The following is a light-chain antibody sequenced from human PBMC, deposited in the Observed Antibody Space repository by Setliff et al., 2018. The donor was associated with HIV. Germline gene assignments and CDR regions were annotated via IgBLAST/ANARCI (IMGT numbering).Light chain of an antibody. J-gene: IGLJ1*01. CDR2: TNS. CDR1: NSNIGTTT. CDR3: ASWDDSLKVYV. Sequence: SVLTQSPSVSGTPGQRVTISCSGSNSNIGTTTVNWYQRLPGAAPKLLIYTNSHRPSGVPDRFSGSKSGTSASLAISGLQSEDEAEYYCASWDDSLKVYVFGSGTRSPS. V-gene: IGLV1-44*01.